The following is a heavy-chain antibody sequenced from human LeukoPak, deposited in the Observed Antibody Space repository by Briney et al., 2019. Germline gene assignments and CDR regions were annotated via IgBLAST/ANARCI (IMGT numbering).Heavy chain of an antibody. J-gene: IGHJ5*02. V-gene: IGHV3-23*01. D-gene: IGHD1-26*01. Sequence: AGGSLRLSCAASGFTFSSYATSWVRQAPGKGLEWVSTISGSGGSTYYADSVKGRFTISRDNSKNTLYLQMNSLRAEDTAVYYCAKRIVGANGDWFDPWGQGTLVTVSS. CDR2: ISGSGGST. CDR3: AKRIVGANGDWFDP. CDR1: GFTFSSYA.